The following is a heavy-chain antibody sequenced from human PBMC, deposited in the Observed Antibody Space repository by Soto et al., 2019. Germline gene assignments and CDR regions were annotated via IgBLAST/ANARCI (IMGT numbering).Heavy chain of an antibody. D-gene: IGHD5-12*01. Sequence: SETLSLTCAVYGGSFSGYYWSWIRQPPGKGLEWIGEINHSGSTNYNPSLKSRVTISVDTSKNQFSLKLSSVTAADTAVYYCARGQGVGLIVATTFDYWGPGTLVTVSS. J-gene: IGHJ4*02. V-gene: IGHV4-34*01. CDR2: INHSGST. CDR1: GGSFSGYY. CDR3: ARGQGVGLIVATTFDY.